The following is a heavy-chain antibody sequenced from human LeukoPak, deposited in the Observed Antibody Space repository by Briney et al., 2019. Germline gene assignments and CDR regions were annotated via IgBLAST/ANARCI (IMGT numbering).Heavy chain of an antibody. V-gene: IGHV3-21*01. D-gene: IGHD5/OR15-5a*01. CDR3: ARDPVYGAYYYGMGV. CDR2: ISTASSYI. CDR1: GFTFSSYS. J-gene: IGHJ6*02. Sequence: GGSLRLSCAASGFTFSSYSMSWVRQAPGKGLGWVSSISTASSYIYYADSVKGRFTISRDNAKNSLFLQMNSLRAEDTAVYYCARDPVYGAYYYGMGVWGQGTTVTVSS.